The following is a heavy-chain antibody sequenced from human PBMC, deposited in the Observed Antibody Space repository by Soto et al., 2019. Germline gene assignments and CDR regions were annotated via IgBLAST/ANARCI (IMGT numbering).Heavy chain of an antibody. CDR1: GWTFSSYS. Sequence: GGPRRRYEGGSGWTFSSYSMNGVRQTTGKGLEWVSYISSSSSTIYYADSVKGRFTISRDNAKNSLYLQMNSLRDEDTAVYYCARVIMDVWGQGTTVTVSS. J-gene: IGHJ6*02. CDR2: ISSSSSTI. CDR3: ARVIMDV. V-gene: IGHV3-48*02.